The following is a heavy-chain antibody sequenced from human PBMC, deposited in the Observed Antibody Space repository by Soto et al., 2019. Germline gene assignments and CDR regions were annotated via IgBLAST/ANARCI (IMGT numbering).Heavy chain of an antibody. Sequence: SETLSLTCTVSGGSISSGGYYWSWIRQHPGKGLEWIGYIYYSGSTYYNPSLKSRVTISVDTSKNQFSLKLSSVTAADTAVYYGARAVMENYGMDVWGQGTTATVSS. CDR3: ARAVMENYGMDV. V-gene: IGHV4-31*03. D-gene: IGHD2-21*01. CDR2: IYYSGST. CDR1: GGSISSGGYY. J-gene: IGHJ6*02.